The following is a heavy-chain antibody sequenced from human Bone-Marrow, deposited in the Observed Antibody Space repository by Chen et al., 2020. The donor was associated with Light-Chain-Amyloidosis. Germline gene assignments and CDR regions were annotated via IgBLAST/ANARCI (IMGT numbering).Heavy chain of an antibody. Sequence: EVQRVESGGGLVQPGGSLRLSCAASGFTFNNYWMSWVRQAPGKGLEWVANIKEDGSETYYVDSVKGRFTISRDNAKDSLYLQMNSLRVEDTALYYCAKGGASFDYWGQGTLVTVSS. J-gene: IGHJ4*02. V-gene: IGHV3-7*01. CDR1: GFTFNNYW. CDR3: AKGGASFDY. CDR2: IKEDGSET. D-gene: IGHD3-16*01.